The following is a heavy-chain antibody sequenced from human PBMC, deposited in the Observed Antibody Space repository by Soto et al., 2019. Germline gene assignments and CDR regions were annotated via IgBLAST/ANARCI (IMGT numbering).Heavy chain of an antibody. J-gene: IGHJ6*03. V-gene: IGHV3-66*01. CDR2: IYSGGST. Sequence: GGSLRLSCAASGFTVSSNYMSWVRQAPGKGLEWVSVIYSGGSTYYADSVKGRFTISRDNSKNTLYLQMNSLRAEDTAVYYCAGGMRDYGYYYYMDVWGKGTTVTVSS. D-gene: IGHD4-17*01. CDR3: AGGMRDYGYYYYMDV. CDR1: GFTVSSNY.